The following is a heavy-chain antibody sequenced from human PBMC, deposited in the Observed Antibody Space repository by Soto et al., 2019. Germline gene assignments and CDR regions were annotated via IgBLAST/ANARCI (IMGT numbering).Heavy chain of an antibody. V-gene: IGHV2-5*02. CDR2: IYWDDDK. CDR1: GFSLSTSGVG. J-gene: IGHJ4*02. CDR3: AHVYGGYDNFDY. D-gene: IGHD5-12*01. Sequence: QITLKESGPTLVKPTQTLTLTCTFSGFSLSTSGVGVGWIRQPPGKALEWLALIYWDDDKRYSPSMKSRLTITKDTSKNQVVLTMTNMDPVDTATYYCAHVYGGYDNFDYWGQGTLVTVSS.